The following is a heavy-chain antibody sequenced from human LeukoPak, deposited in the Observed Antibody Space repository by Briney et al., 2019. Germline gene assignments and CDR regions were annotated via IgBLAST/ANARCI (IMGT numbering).Heavy chain of an antibody. CDR3: ARVDIVGTSNWFDP. CDR1: GASISTYY. Sequence: KTSETLSLTCTVSGASISTYYWSWIRQPPEKGLEWIGYIYYSGNTNYNPSLRSRVTISVDTSKNQFSLKLNSVTAADTAVYYCARVDIVGTSNWFDPWGQGTLVTVSS. V-gene: IGHV4-59*01. CDR2: IYYSGNT. D-gene: IGHD1-26*01. J-gene: IGHJ5*02.